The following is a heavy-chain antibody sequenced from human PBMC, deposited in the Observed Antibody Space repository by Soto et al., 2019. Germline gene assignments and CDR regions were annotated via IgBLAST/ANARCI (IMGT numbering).Heavy chain of an antibody. CDR3: ARGGYYYDSSGSRDYYYGMDV. D-gene: IGHD3-22*01. CDR1: GGSISSGDYY. J-gene: IGHJ6*02. CDR2: IYYSGST. Sequence: PSETLSLTCTVSGGSISSGDYYWSWIRQPPGKGLEWIGYIYYSGSTYYNPSLKSRVTISVDTSKNQFSLKLSSVTAADTAVYYCARGGYYYDSSGSRDYYYGMDVWGQGTTVTVSS. V-gene: IGHV4-30-4*01.